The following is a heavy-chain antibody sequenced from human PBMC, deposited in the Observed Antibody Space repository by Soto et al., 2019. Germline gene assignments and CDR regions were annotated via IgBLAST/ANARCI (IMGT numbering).Heavy chain of an antibody. V-gene: IGHV4-31*03. J-gene: IGHJ5*02. CDR1: GYSITAGGYY. CDR3: ARMYSSGSGWFHP. Sequence: SETLSLTCFVSGYSITAGGYYWSWIRHHPGKGLEWIGSLYSSGSIIYNPSLRSRVSISGDTSSNQFSMSLTSVTAADTARYYCARMYSSGSGWFHPWGQGTLVTVSS. CDR2: LYSSGSI. D-gene: IGHD6-19*01.